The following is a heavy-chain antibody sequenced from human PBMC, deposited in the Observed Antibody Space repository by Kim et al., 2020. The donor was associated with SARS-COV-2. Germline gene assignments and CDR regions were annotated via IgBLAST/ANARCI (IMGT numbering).Heavy chain of an antibody. CDR1: GFTFSSYW. Sequence: GGSLRLSCAASGFTFSSYWMHWVRQAPGKGLVWVSRINSDGSSTSYADSVKGRFTISRDNAKNTLYLQMNSLRAEDTAVYYCARDYYGSGGGDAFDIWGQGTMVTVSS. CDR3: ARDYYGSGGGDAFDI. J-gene: IGHJ3*02. D-gene: IGHD3-10*01. CDR2: INSDGSST. V-gene: IGHV3-74*01.